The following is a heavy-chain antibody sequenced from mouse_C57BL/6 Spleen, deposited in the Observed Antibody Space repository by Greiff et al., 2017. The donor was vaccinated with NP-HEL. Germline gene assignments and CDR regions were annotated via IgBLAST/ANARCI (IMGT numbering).Heavy chain of an antibody. D-gene: IGHD1-1*01. Sequence: DVMLVESGGGLVKPGGSLKLSCAASGFTFSDYGMHWVRQAPEKGLEWVAYISSGSSTIYYADTVKGRFTISRDNAKNTLFLQMTSLRSEDTAMYYCARGVNYYGSHWFAYWGQGTLVTVSA. V-gene: IGHV5-17*01. CDR1: GFTFSDYG. CDR3: ARGVNYYGSHWFAY. CDR2: ISSGSSTI. J-gene: IGHJ3*01.